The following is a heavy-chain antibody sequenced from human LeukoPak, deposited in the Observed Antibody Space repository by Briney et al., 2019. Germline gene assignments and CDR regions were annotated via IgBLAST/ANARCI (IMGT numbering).Heavy chain of an antibody. Sequence: SETLSLTCTVSGGSISSYYWSWIRQPPGKGLEWIGYIYYSGSTNYNPSLKSRVTISVDTSKNQFSLKLSSVTAADTAVYYCASLVVTEQYCSSTSCYVGWLDPWGQGTLVTVSS. D-gene: IGHD2-2*01. J-gene: IGHJ5*02. CDR2: IYYSGST. V-gene: IGHV4-59*08. CDR1: GGSISSYY. CDR3: ASLVVTEQYCSSTSCYVGWLDP.